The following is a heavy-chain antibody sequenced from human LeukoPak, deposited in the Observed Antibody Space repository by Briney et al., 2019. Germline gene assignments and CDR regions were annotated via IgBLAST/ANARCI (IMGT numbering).Heavy chain of an antibody. Sequence: GGSLRLSCAASGFTFNRNAISWVRQAPGKGLEWVSTIGGSGDKTFYADSVKGRFAISRDNSKNMVHLQMNSLTGEDTALYYCVRRGDASSGWGDHDFWGQGALVTVSS. CDR3: VRRGDASSGWGDHDF. CDR1: GFTFNRNA. CDR2: IGGSGDKT. J-gene: IGHJ4*02. D-gene: IGHD6-19*01. V-gene: IGHV3-23*01.